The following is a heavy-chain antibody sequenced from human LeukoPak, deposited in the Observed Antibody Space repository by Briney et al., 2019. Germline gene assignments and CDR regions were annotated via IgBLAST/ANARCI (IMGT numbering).Heavy chain of an antibody. V-gene: IGHV1-2*02. CDR3: ARAPMIVVVFPPRLDF. J-gene: IGHJ4*02. D-gene: IGHD3-22*01. CDR2: INPNTGGT. Sequence: EASVKVSCKTSGYTFTGYYMHWVRQAPGQGLEWMGWINPNTGGTNYAQKFQGRVTMTSDTSISTAYMELSSLKSDDTAMYYFARAPMIVVVFPPRLDFWGQGTLVTVSS. CDR1: GYTFTGYY.